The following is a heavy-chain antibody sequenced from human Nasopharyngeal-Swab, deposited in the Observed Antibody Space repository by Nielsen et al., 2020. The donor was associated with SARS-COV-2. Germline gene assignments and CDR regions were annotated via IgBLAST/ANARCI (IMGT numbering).Heavy chain of an antibody. V-gene: IGHV3-9*01. Sequence: SLKIPCAALGFTFDDYAMHWVRQAPGQGLEWVSGISWNSGSIGYADSVKGRFTISRDNAKNSLYLQMNSLRIEDTALYYCAKGNYGGKVDSWGQGTLVTVSS. CDR3: AKGNYGGKVDS. CDR2: ISWNSGSI. D-gene: IGHD4-23*01. J-gene: IGHJ4*02. CDR1: GFTFDDYA.